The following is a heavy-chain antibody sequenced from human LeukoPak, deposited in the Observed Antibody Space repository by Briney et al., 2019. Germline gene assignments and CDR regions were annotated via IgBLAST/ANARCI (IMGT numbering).Heavy chain of an antibody. V-gene: IGHV3-23*01. CDR1: GFTFGDYA. J-gene: IGHJ4*02. CDR3: AKRGVVIRVILIGFHKEAYYFDS. D-gene: IGHD3-9*01. CDR2: ISGSGGRS. Sequence: PGGSLRLSCTASGFTFGDYAMSWVRQAPGKGLEWVAGISGSGGRSNYADSVKGRFTISRDNPKNTLYLQMNSLRAEDTAVYFCAKRGVVIRVILIGFHKEAYYFDSWGQGALVTVSS.